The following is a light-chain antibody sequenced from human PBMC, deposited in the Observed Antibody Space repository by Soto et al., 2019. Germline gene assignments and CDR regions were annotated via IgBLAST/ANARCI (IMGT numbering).Light chain of an antibody. Sequence: HSVLSQPASVSGSPGQSTTISCTVTSSDVGGYNYVSWYEQHPGKAPKLMIYAVSDRPSGVSNRFSGSKSGNTASLTISGLQAEDEADYYCSSYTSSSTLVVFGTGNKVTAL. V-gene: IGLV2-14*01. CDR3: SSYTSSSTLVV. CDR2: AVS. CDR1: SSDVGGYNY. J-gene: IGLJ1*01.